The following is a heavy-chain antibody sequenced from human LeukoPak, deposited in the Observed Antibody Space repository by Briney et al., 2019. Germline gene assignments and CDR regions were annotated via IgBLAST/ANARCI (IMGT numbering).Heavy chain of an antibody. Sequence: GGSLRLSCAASGFPFSSYAMSWVRQAPGKGLEWVSAISGSGGSTYYADSVKGRFTISRDNSKNTLYLQMNSLRAEDTAVYFCAKEGFSYFSGGSCYFFADWGQGTLVTVSS. D-gene: IGHD2-15*01. J-gene: IGHJ4*02. CDR1: GFPFSSYA. V-gene: IGHV3-23*01. CDR2: ISGSGGST. CDR3: AKEGFSYFSGGSCYFFAD.